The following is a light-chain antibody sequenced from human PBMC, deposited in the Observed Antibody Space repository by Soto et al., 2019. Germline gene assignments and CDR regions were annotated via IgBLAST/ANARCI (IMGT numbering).Light chain of an antibody. V-gene: IGKV3-15*01. CDR3: HQRQSWPRT. Sequence: EVVLRQSPATLSVSPGERATLSCRASQTVSRSLAWYQQRLGQAPRLLIYGASTRATGVSDRFSGSGSGTDFTLTISSLQSEDFAVYYCHQRQSWPRTVGQGTKVDIK. CDR2: GAS. CDR1: QTVSRS. J-gene: IGKJ1*01.